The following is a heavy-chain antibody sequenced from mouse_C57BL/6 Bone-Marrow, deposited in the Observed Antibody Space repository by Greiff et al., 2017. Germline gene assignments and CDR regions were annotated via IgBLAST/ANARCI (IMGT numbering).Heavy chain of an antibody. CDR1: GFTFSSYG. V-gene: IGHV5-6*01. Sequence: EVKVVESGGDLVKPGGSLKLSCAASGFTFSSYGMSWVRQTPDKRLEWVANISSGGSYTYYPDTVKGRFTISRDNAKNTLYLQMSSLKSEDTAMYYGARQGYDYLDYWGQGTTLTVSS. J-gene: IGHJ2*01. CDR3: ARQGYDYLDY. D-gene: IGHD2-3*01. CDR2: ISSGGSYT.